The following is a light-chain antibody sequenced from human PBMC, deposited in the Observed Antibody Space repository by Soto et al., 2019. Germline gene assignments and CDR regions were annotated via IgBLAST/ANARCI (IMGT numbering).Light chain of an antibody. Sequence: QSALTQPASVSGSPGQSITISCTGTSSDVGNYNLVSWYQQHPGKAPKLMIYDVSKRPSRVSNRFSGSKSGNTASLTISGLQADDEADYYCCSYAGDSYVFGTGTKLTVL. CDR3: CSYAGDSYV. V-gene: IGLV2-23*02. J-gene: IGLJ1*01. CDR2: DVS. CDR1: SSDVGNYNL.